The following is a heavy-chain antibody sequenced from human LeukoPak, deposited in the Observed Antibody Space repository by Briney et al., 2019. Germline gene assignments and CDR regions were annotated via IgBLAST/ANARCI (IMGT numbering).Heavy chain of an antibody. J-gene: IGHJ3*02. D-gene: IGHD3-9*01. Sequence: GGSLRLSCAASGISFTNAWMSWVRQAPGKGLEWVGRNKSKSDGWTPDYAAPVEGRFTISRDDSKNTLYLQMNSLKTEDTAVYYCTMDYDIVTGYYRGAFDIWDQGTKVTVSS. V-gene: IGHV3-15*01. CDR2: NKSKSDGWTP. CDR1: GISFTNAW. CDR3: TMDYDIVTGYYRGAFDI.